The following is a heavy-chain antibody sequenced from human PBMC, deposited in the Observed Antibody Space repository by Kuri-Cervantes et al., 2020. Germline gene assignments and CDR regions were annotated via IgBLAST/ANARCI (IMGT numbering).Heavy chain of an antibody. J-gene: IGHJ3*02. D-gene: IGHD3-10*01. CDR3: ARGGFWGARNDAFDI. CDR2: IYYSGST. Sequence: SQTLSLTCAVSGYSIGSGYYWGWIRQPPGKGLEWIGYIYYSGSTNYNPSLKSRVTISVDTSKNQFSLKLSSVTAADTAVYYCARGGFWGARNDAFDIWGQGTMVTVSS. V-gene: IGHV4-61*01. CDR1: GYSIGSGYY.